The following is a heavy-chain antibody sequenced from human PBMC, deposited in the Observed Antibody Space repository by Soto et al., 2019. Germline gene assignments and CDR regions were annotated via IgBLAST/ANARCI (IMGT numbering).Heavy chain of an antibody. CDR3: ARPHYDSNTFYSYFDY. J-gene: IGHJ4*02. Sequence: KPSETLSLTCAVYGGSFSGYYWSWIRQPPGKGLEWIGQIFHGGSTNYSPSPKSRVTISVDTSKNLFSLELSSVTAADTAVYYCARPHYDSNTFYSYFDYWGQGTLVTVSS. CDR2: IFHGGST. CDR1: GGSFSGYY. D-gene: IGHD3-22*01. V-gene: IGHV4-34*12.